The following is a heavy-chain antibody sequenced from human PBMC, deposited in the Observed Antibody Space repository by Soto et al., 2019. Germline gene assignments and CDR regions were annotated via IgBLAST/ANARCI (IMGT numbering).Heavy chain of an antibody. J-gene: IGHJ4*02. Sequence: EVQLVESGGGLIQPGGSLRLSCAVSGFTVSNNYMSWVRQAPGKGLEGVSVIYSGGYTAYGDSVKGRFTISRDNSKNTLYLQIKGRRADRAAVFSGAAQPGGGGYWGQGTLVTVSS. CDR1: GFTVSNNY. CDR2: IYSGGYT. V-gene: IGHV3-53*01. CDR3: AAQPGGGGY. D-gene: IGHD3-10*01.